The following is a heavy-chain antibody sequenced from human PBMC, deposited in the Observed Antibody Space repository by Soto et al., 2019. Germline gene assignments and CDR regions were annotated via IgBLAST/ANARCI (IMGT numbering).Heavy chain of an antibody. CDR2: INHSGST. CDR1: GLCFSWCS. J-gene: IGHJ6*02. D-gene: IGHD5-12*01. V-gene: IGHV4-34*01. Sequence: PSETMSLTCAFCGLCFSWCSLSWIRQKPGKGLEWIGEINHSGSTNYNPSLKSRVTISVDTSKNQFSLKLSSVTAADTAVYYCARLKGGSGYSALYYYGMDVWGQGTTVTVSS. CDR3: ARLKGGSGYSALYYYGMDV.